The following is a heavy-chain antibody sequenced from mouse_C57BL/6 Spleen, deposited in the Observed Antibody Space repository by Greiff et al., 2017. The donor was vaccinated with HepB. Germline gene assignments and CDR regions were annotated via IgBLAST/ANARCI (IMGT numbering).Heavy chain of an antibody. CDR3: ARYNAMDY. CDR2: IRNKANGYTT. V-gene: IGHV7-3*01. J-gene: IGHJ4*01. Sequence: EVQLQESGGGLVQPGGSLILSCAASGFTFTDYYMSWVRQPPGKALEWLGFIRNKANGYTTEYSASVKGRFTISRDNSQRILYLQMNALRAEDSATYYCARYNAMDYWGQGTSVTVSS. CDR1: GFTFTDYY.